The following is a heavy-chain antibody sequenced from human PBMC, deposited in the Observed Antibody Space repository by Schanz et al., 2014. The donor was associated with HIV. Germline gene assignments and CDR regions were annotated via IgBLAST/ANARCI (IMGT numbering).Heavy chain of an antibody. D-gene: IGHD2-15*01. CDR2: ISYDGRNK. Sequence: QVQLVESGGGVVQPGGSLRLSCAASGFTFSIYGIHWVRQAPGKGLEWMGVISYDGRNKYYADSVKGRFTISRDNSKNTLYLQMNSLRAEDTAVYYCAKVVRFAMVTAPYYFDSWGQGTLVTVSS. V-gene: IGHV3-30*18. CDR3: AKVVRFAMVTAPYYFDS. CDR1: GFTFSIYG. J-gene: IGHJ4*02.